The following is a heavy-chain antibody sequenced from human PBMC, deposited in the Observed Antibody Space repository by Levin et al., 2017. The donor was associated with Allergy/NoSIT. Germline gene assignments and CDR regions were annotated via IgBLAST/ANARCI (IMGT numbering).Heavy chain of an antibody. CDR2: ISSSSTYI. Sequence: GGSLRLSCAASGFTFSSYTMHWVRQAPGKGLEWVSSISSSSTYIYYADSVKGRFTISRDNAKNSLYLQMNSLRAEDTALYYCARHGPFDPWGQGTLVTVSS. CDR1: GFTFSSYT. CDR3: ARHGPFDP. V-gene: IGHV3-21*01. J-gene: IGHJ5*02.